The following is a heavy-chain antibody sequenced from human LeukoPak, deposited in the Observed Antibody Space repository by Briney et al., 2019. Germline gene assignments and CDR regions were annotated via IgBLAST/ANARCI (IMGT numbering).Heavy chain of an antibody. D-gene: IGHD3-22*01. J-gene: IGHJ4*02. CDR3: ARGSGLNYYDSSGYYASLDY. Sequence: PSETLSLTCAVYGGSFSGYYWSWIRQPPGKGLEWIGEINHSGSTNYNPSLKSRATISVDTSKNQFSLKLSSVTAADTAVYYCARGSGLNYYDSSGYYASLDYWGQGTLVTVSS. V-gene: IGHV4-34*01. CDR2: INHSGST. CDR1: GGSFSGYY.